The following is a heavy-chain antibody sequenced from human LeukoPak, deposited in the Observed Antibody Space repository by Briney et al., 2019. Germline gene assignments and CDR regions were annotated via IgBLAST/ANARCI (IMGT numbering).Heavy chain of an antibody. Sequence: ASVTVSCKSSGYTFTSYGISWVRQAPGQGLEWMGWISTYNGNTNYAQKLQGRVTMTTDTSTSTAYMELRSLRSDDTAVYYCARDISTYYYDSSGSYWGQGTLVTVSS. CDR2: ISTYNGNT. J-gene: IGHJ4*02. CDR3: ARDISTYYYDSSGSY. V-gene: IGHV1-18*01. D-gene: IGHD3-22*01. CDR1: GYTFTSYG.